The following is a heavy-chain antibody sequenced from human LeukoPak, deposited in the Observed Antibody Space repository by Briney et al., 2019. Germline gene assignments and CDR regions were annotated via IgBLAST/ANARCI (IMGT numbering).Heavy chain of an antibody. CDR2: MRYDGSNK. J-gene: IGHJ4*02. Sequence: GGSLRLSCAASGFTFSSYGMHWVRQAPGKGLEWVAFMRYDGSNKYYADSVKGRFAISRDNSKNTLYLQMNSLRAEDTAVYYCAKGRLVGATEFDYWGQGTLVTVSS. D-gene: IGHD1-26*01. V-gene: IGHV3-30*02. CDR1: GFTFSSYG. CDR3: AKGRLVGATEFDY.